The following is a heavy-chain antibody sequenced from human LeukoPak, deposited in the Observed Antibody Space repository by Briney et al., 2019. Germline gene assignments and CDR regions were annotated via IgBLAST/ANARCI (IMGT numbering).Heavy chain of an antibody. Sequence: GGSLRLSCAASGFTVSSNYMSWGRQAPGKGLEWVSVIYSGGSTYYADSVKGRFTISRDNSKNTLYLQMNSLRAEDTAVYYCARDLGYYGSGSYYFGYWGQGTLVTVSS. D-gene: IGHD3-10*01. J-gene: IGHJ4*02. V-gene: IGHV3-53*01. CDR1: GFTVSSNY. CDR3: ARDLGYYGSGSYYFGY. CDR2: IYSGGST.